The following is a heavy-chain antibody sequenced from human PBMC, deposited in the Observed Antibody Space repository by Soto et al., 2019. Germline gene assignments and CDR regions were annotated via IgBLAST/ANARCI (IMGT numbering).Heavy chain of an antibody. D-gene: IGHD3-10*01. CDR2: LSGTGSNT. CDR1: GFALSNHA. J-gene: IGHJ4*02. V-gene: IGHV3-23*01. CDR3: ARDEKYYGSGTYYRGPFDY. Sequence: GGSLRLSCAASGFALSNHAMSWVRQAPGKGLEWVAGLSGTGSNTFYADSVRGRFTISRDNSKNTVYLQMTSLRVDDTAVYYCARDEKYYGSGTYYRGPFDYWGQGTLVTVSS.